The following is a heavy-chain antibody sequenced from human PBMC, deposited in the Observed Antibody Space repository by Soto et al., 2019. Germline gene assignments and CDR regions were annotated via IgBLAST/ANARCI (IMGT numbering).Heavy chain of an antibody. CDR2: INHSGST. V-gene: IGHV4-34*01. D-gene: IGHD3-10*01. CDR3: ARDRHYYGSGSMFWRY. CDR1: GGSFSGYY. J-gene: IGHJ4*02. Sequence: SETLSLTCAVYGGSFSGYYWSWIRQPPGKGLEWIGEINHSGSTNYNPSLKSRVTISVDTSKNQFSLKLSSVTAADTAVYYCARDRHYYGSGSMFWRYWGQGTLVTVSS.